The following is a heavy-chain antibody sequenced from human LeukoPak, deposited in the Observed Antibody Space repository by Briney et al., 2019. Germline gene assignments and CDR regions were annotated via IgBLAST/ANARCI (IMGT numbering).Heavy chain of an antibody. CDR3: TATSYLAFDI. Sequence: GGSLRLSCAASGFILSDYWMSWVRRAPGKGLEWVANIKEDGGDKYYVDSVKGRFTISRDNAKNSAYLQINSLRVEDTAIYYCTATSYLAFDIWGHGTMVTVSS. D-gene: IGHD2-21*01. J-gene: IGHJ3*02. CDR2: IKEDGGDK. V-gene: IGHV3-7*01. CDR1: GFILSDYW.